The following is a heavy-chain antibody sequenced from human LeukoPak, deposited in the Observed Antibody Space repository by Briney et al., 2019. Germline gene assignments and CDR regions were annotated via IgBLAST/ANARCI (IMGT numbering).Heavy chain of an antibody. V-gene: IGHV3-48*02. J-gene: IGHJ4*02. CDR2: TSRSGSTM. D-gene: IGHD2-15*01. CDR3: ARQRGYCSGGSCYGGFFDY. CDR1: GFTFSGYN. Sequence: GGSLRLSCAASGFTFSGYNINWVRQAPGKGLEWLSYTSRSGSTMYHADSVKGRFTVSRDNAKNSLYLQMNSLRDEDTAVYYCARQRGYCSGGSCYGGFFDYWGQGTLVTVSS.